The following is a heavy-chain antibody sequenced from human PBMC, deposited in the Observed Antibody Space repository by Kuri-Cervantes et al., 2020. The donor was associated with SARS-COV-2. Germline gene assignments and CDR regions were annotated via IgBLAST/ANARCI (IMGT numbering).Heavy chain of an antibody. D-gene: IGHD6-13*01. CDR3: AREEYSSSWWGELGPFDY. Sequence: GESLKISCAAPGFTFSSYGMHWVRQAPGKGLEWVAVIWYDGSNKYYADSVKGRFTISRDNSKNTLYLQMNSLRAEDTAVYYCAREEYSSSWWGELGPFDYWGQGTLVTVSS. V-gene: IGHV3-33*08. CDR2: IWYDGSNK. CDR1: GFTFSSYG. J-gene: IGHJ4*02.